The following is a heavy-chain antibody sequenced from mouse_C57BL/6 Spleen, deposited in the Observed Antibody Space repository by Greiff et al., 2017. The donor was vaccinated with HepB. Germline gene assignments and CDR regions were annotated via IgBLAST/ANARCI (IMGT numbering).Heavy chain of an antibody. CDR1: GYTFTDYY. J-gene: IGHJ3*01. CDR3: ARGDYGSWFAY. D-gene: IGHD1-1*01. Sequence: VQLQQSGPELVKPGASVKISCKASGYTFTDYYMNWVKQSHGKSLEWIGDINPNNGGTSYNQKFKGKATLTVDTSSSTAYMELRSLTSEDSAVYYCARGDYGSWFAYWGQGTLVTVSA. V-gene: IGHV1-26*01. CDR2: INPNNGGT.